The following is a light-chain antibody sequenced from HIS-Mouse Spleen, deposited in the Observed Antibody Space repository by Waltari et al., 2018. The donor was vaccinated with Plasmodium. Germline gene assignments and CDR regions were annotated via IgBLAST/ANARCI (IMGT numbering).Light chain of an antibody. J-gene: IGKJ2*01. V-gene: IGKV4-1*01. CDR1: QSVLYSSNNQNY. Sequence: DIVMTQSPDSLPVSLGERATINFKSSQSVLYSSNNQNYLAWYQQKPGQPPKLLIYWASTRESGVPDRFSGSGSGTDFTLTISSLQAEDVAVYYCQQYYSTPPYTFGQGTKLEIK. CDR2: WAS. CDR3: QQYYSTPPYT.